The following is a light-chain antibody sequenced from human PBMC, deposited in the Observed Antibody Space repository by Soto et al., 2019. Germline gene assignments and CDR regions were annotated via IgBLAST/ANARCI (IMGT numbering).Light chain of an antibody. CDR2: EVS. Sequence: QSALTQPASVSGSPGHSITISCTGSSSDVGNYKFVSWYQQHPGQAPKFLIYEVSKRPPGVSNRFSGPKSGNTASLTISGLHAEDEADYYCCSYAGESSFAIFGGGTKVTV. CDR1: SSDVGNYKF. J-gene: IGLJ2*01. CDR3: CSYAGESSFAI. V-gene: IGLV2-23*02.